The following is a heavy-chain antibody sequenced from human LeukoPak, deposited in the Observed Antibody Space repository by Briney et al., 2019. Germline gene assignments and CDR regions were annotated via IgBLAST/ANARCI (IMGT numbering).Heavy chain of an antibody. CDR1: GFTVSSNY. Sequence: GGSLRLSCAASGFTVSSNYMSWVRQAPGKGVEWGSVIYSGGSTYYADSAKGRFTISRDKSKNTLYLQMNSLRADDTAVYYCARGPAGRNILTDYYYFDYWGQGTLVTVSS. CDR3: ARGPAGRNILTDYYYFDY. CDR2: IYSGGST. J-gene: IGHJ4*02. V-gene: IGHV3-53*01. D-gene: IGHD3-9*01.